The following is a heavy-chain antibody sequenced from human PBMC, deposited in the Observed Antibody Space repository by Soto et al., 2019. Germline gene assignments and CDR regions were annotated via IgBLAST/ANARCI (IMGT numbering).Heavy chain of an antibody. CDR2: VFGNGAGTP. CDR1: GSSFTGDY. V-gene: IGHV4-4*07. J-gene: IGHJ4*02. Sequence: QVQLQESGPGVVRPSETLSLTCSVSGSSFTGDYWSWIRRPAGKGLEWIGRVFGNGAGTPIFNSALKNRVTMSVDSSKTQFSLKLTSVTAADTALYYCARDLPPYDRRRQSAGAFEDWGQGTLVTVSS. D-gene: IGHD3-22*01. CDR3: ARDLPPYDRRRQSAGAFED.